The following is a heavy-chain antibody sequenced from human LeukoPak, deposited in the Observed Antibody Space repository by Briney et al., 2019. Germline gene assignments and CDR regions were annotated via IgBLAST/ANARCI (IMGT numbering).Heavy chain of an antibody. CDR3: ARGPDSGSYFAWFDP. V-gene: IGHV4-34*01. CDR2: INHSGST. Sequence: SETLSLTCAVYGGSFSGYYWSWVRQPPGKGLEWIGEINHSGSTNYSPSFKSRVAISVDTSRNQLSLKLSSVTAADTAVYYCARGPDSGSYFAWFDPWGQGTLVTVSS. D-gene: IGHD3-10*01. CDR1: GGSFSGYY. J-gene: IGHJ5*02.